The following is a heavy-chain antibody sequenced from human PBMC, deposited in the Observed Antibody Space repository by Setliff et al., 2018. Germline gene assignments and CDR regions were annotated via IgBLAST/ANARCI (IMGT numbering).Heavy chain of an antibody. CDR2: ISASGGTT. CDR1: GFTLNNYA. J-gene: IGHJ4*02. V-gene: IGHV3-23*01. Sequence: GGSLRLSCAASGFTLNNYAMSWVRQVPGKGLEWVSIISASGGTTYYADSVKGRFTISSDNSKNTPYLQMNSLRAEDTARYYCAKGKGPQPRPSLDYWGQGTLVTVSS. CDR3: AKGKGPQPRPSLDY.